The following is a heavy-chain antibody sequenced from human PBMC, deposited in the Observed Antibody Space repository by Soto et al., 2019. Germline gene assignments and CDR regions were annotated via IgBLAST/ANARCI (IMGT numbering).Heavy chain of an antibody. J-gene: IGHJ4*02. CDR1: GGSISSGYPY. Sequence: QVQLQESGPGLVTPSETLSLTCTVSGGSISSGYPYWAWIRQPPGKGLEWIGYIYYRGNTYYNPSLKSRLTISIDTSKSQLSLNLTSVPAAHPAMYYCARDAVLYGDYASFDSWGRGILVTVSS. CDR2: IYYRGNT. D-gene: IGHD4-17*01. CDR3: ARDAVLYGDYASFDS. V-gene: IGHV4-30-4*01.